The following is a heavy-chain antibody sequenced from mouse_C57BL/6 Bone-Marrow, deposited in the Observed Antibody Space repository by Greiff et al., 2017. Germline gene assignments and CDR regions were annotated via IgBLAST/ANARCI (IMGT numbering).Heavy chain of an antibody. V-gene: IGHV1-59*01. CDR3: ARAGGLDY. Sequence: VQLQQSGAELVRPGTSVKLSCKASGYTFTSYWMHWVKQRPGQGLEWIGVIDPSDSYTNYNQKFKGKATLTVDTSSSTAYMQISSLTSEDSAVYYCARAGGLDYWDQGTTLTVSS. CDR1: GYTFTSYW. CDR2: IDPSDSYT. J-gene: IGHJ2*01.